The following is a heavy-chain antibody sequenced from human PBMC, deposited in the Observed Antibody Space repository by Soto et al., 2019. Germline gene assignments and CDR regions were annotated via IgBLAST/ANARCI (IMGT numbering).Heavy chain of an antibody. V-gene: IGHV4-59*01. Sequence: QVQLQESGPGLVKPSETLSLTCTVSGGSISSYYWSWIRQPPGKGLEWIGYIYYSGSTNYNPSLKSRVNMSVDTTKNQFSLKLSSVTAADTAVYYCARGDSSSWWGFDPWGQGTLVTVSS. CDR2: IYYSGST. CDR1: GGSISSYY. CDR3: ARGDSSSWWGFDP. D-gene: IGHD6-6*01. J-gene: IGHJ5*02.